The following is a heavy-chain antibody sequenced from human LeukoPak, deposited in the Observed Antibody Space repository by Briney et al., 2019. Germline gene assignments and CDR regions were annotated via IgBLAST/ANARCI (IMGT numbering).Heavy chain of an antibody. J-gene: IGHJ6*03. CDR3: ALPAHEYYYYYMDV. Sequence: ASVKVSCKASGYTFTSYGINWVRRAPGQGLEWMGWISAYNGDTNYAQKLQGRVTMTTDTSTSTAYMELSSLRSEDTAVYYCALPAHEYYYYYMDVWGKGTTVTVSS. D-gene: IGHD2-2*01. V-gene: IGHV1-18*01. CDR2: ISAYNGDT. CDR1: GYTFTSYG.